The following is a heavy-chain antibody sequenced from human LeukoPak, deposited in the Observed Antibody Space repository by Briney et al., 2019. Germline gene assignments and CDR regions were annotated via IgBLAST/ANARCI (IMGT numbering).Heavy chain of an antibody. CDR3: ARRYYFVSGSYYPFDF. D-gene: IGHD3-10*01. J-gene: IGHJ4*02. CDR2: IHYSGTT. CDR1: GGSISDNDYS. V-gene: IGHV4-39*01. Sequence: PSETLSLTCNVSGGSISDNDYSWDWIRQPPGKGPEWMGCIHYSGTTYSNPSLNSRISISVDTSKSQFSLKLRSVTAADTAVYYCARRYYFVSGSYYPFDFWGQGTLVTVSS.